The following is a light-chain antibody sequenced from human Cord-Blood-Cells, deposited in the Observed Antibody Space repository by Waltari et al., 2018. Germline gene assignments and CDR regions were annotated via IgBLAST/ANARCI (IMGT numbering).Light chain of an antibody. CDR2: WAS. CDR1: QSVLYSSNNKNY. J-gene: IGKJ4*01. V-gene: IGKV4-1*01. Sequence: DIVMTQSPDSLAVSLGEGATIHFMFNQSVLYSSNNKNYLAWYQQKPGQPPKLLIYWASTRESGVPDRFSGSGSGTDFTLTISSLQAEDVAVYYCQQYYSTPLTFGGGTKVEIK. CDR3: QQYYSTPLT.